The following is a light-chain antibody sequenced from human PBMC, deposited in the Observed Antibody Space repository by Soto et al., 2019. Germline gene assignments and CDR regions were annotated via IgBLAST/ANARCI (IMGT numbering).Light chain of an antibody. CDR1: QSISSW. V-gene: IGKV1-5*03. CDR3: QQYNSLWT. CDR2: KAS. Sequence: DIQMTQSPSTLSASVGDRVTITCRASQSISSWLAWYQQKPGKAPKLLIYKASSLESGVPSRFSGSRSGTEFTLTISSLQPDDFATYYCQQYNSLWTFGQGPKVEIK. J-gene: IGKJ1*01.